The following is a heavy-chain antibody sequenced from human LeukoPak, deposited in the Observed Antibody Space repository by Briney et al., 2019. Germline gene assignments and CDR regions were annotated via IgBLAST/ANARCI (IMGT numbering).Heavy chain of an antibody. Sequence: ASVRVSCTASGYTFTSYGISWVRQAPGQGLEWMGWISAYNGNTNYAQKLQGRVTMTTDTSTSTAYMELRSLRSDDTAVYYCARDRAYYYDSSGKAFDYWGQGTLVTVSS. CDR2: ISAYNGNT. CDR1: GYTFTSYG. D-gene: IGHD3-22*01. J-gene: IGHJ4*02. CDR3: ARDRAYYYDSSGKAFDY. V-gene: IGHV1-18*01.